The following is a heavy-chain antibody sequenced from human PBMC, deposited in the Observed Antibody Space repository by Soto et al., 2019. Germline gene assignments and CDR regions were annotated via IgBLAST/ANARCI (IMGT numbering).Heavy chain of an antibody. D-gene: IGHD3-10*01. J-gene: IGHJ4*02. V-gene: IGHV3-9*01. CDR3: AKDGGITMVRGVITKSSGFDY. Sequence: EVQLVESGGGLVQPGRSLRLSCAASGFTFDDYAMHWVRQAPGKGLEWVSDISWNSYSIGYADSVKGRFTISRDNAKNSLYLQMNSLRAEDTALYYCAKDGGITMVRGVITKSSGFDYWGQGTLVTVSS. CDR1: GFTFDDYA. CDR2: ISWNSYSI.